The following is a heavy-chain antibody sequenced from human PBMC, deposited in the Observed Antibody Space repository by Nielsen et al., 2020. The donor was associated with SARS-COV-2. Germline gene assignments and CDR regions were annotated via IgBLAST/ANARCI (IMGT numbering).Heavy chain of an antibody. CDR3: ARGPRGGFHGMDV. V-gene: IGHV3-33*01. Sequence: GGSLRLSCAASGFTFSSYGMHWVRQAPGKGLEWVAVIWYDGSNKYYADSVKGRFTISRDNSKNTLYLQMNSLRAEDTAVYYCARGPRGGFHGMDVWGQGTTVTVSS. D-gene: IGHD2-15*01. CDR1: GFTFSSYG. J-gene: IGHJ6*02. CDR2: IWYDGSNK.